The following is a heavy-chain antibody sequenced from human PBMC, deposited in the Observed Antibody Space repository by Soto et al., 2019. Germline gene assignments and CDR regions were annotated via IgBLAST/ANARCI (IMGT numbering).Heavy chain of an antibody. V-gene: IGHV1-69*02. CDR1: GGTFSSYT. CDR3: ARAVCSGGSCYSHYDYYYMDV. J-gene: IGHJ6*03. CDR2: IIPILGIA. Sequence: QVQLVQSGAEVKKPGSSVKISCKASGGTFSSYTFSWLRQAPGQGLESMGRIIPILGIANYAQKFQGRVTITADKSTSTAYMELSSLRSEDTAVYYCARAVCSGGSCYSHYDYYYMDVWGKGTTVTVSS. D-gene: IGHD2-15*01.